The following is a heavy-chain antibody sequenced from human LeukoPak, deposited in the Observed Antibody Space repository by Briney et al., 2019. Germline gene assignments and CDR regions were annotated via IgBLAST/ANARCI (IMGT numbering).Heavy chain of an antibody. CDR1: GFTFGSYG. Sequence: GGSLRLSCAASGFTFGSYGMQWVRQAPGKGLEWVTFIRSDGSNKYYADSVKGRFTISRDNSKNTLYLQMNSLRAEDTAVYYCARVREMATTIDYMDVWGKGTTVTISS. D-gene: IGHD5-24*01. V-gene: IGHV3-30*02. CDR3: ARVREMATTIDYMDV. J-gene: IGHJ6*03. CDR2: IRSDGSNK.